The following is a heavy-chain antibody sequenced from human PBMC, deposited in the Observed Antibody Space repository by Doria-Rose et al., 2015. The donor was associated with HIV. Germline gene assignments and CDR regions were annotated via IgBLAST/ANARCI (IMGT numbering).Heavy chain of an antibody. J-gene: IGHJ4*02. CDR2: MFTDDER. Sequence: QDSGPVLVKPTETLTLTCTVSGVSLSSPGMGVSWIRQPPGKALEWLANMFTDDERSNKASLKSRLTISRGTSKSQVVLAMTDMDPVGTATYYCARIKSSRWYHKYYFDFWGQGTLVIVSA. CDR3: ARIKSSRWYHKYYFDF. V-gene: IGHV2-26*01. CDR1: GVSLSSPGMG. D-gene: IGHD6-13*01.